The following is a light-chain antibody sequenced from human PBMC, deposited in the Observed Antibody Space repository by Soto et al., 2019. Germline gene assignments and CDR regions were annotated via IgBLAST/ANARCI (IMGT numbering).Light chain of an antibody. CDR1: QSVSSY. J-gene: IGKJ5*01. Sequence: EIVLTQSPATLSLSPGERATLSCRPSQSVSSYLAWYQQKPGQAPRLLISGASTRATGIPARFSGSGSGTEFTLTISSLQSEDFAVYYCQQYNSWPPITFGQGTRLE. CDR3: QQYNSWPPIT. V-gene: IGKV3-15*01. CDR2: GAS.